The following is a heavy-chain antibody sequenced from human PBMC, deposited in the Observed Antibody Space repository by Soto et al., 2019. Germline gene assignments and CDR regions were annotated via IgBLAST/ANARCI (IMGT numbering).Heavy chain of an antibody. CDR2: IRPKAYGGTT. Sequence: EVQLVESGGGLVQPGRSLRLSCTASGFTFGDYALTWVRQAPGKRLEWVGFIRPKAYGGTTEYAASVRGRFTISRDDSKSIAYLQMNSLKSEDTAVYYCTRDPYSGSYYPFDYWGQGTLVTVSS. V-gene: IGHV3-49*04. J-gene: IGHJ4*02. CDR3: TRDPYSGSYYPFDY. D-gene: IGHD1-26*01. CDR1: GFTFGDYA.